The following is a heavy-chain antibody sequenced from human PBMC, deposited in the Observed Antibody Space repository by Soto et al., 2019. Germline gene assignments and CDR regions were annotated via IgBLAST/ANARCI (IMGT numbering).Heavy chain of an antibody. J-gene: IGHJ6*02. CDR2: FDPEDGET. V-gene: IGHV1-24*01. Sequence: ASVKVSCKVSGYTLTELSMHWVRQAPGKGLEWMGGFDPEDGETIYAQKFQGRVTMTEDTSTDTAYMELSSLRSEDTAVYYCATHTPYYDFWSGYYGNSNYYYYYGMDVWGQGTTVTDSS. CDR1: GYTLTELS. D-gene: IGHD3-3*01. CDR3: ATHTPYYDFWSGYYGNSNYYYYYGMDV.